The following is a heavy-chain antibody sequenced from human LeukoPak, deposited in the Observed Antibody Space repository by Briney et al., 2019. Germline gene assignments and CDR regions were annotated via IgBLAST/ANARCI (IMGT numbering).Heavy chain of an antibody. J-gene: IGHJ4*02. V-gene: IGHV4-34*12. CDR1: GGSFSGYY. CDR3: AGYRGRNGSNYYFDS. CDR2: IIHTGST. D-gene: IGHD5-24*01. Sequence: SETLSLTCGVYGGSFSGYYWSWIRQPPGKGLEWIGEIIHTGSTNYNPSLKSRVTISIDTSKSQFSLRLSSVTAADTAVYYCAGYRGRNGSNYYFDSWGQGILVTVSS.